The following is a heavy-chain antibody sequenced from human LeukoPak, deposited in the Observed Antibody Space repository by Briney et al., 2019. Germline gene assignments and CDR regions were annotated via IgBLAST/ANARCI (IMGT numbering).Heavy chain of an antibody. Sequence: TSETLSLTCAVYGGSFSGYYWSWIRQPPGKGLEWIGEINHSGSTNYNPSLKSRVTISVDTSKNQFSLKLSSVTAADTAVYYCARLIRYMDVWGKGTTVTVSS. D-gene: IGHD2-8*01. CDR1: GGSFSGYY. V-gene: IGHV4-34*01. J-gene: IGHJ6*03. CDR2: INHSGST. CDR3: ARLIRYMDV.